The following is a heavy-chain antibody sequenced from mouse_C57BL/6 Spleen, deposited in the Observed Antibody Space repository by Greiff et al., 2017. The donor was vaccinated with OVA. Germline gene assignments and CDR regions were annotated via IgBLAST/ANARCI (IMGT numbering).Heavy chain of an antibody. CDR3: ARPIYSNFWYFDV. CDR2: ILPSIGRT. D-gene: IGHD2-5*01. J-gene: IGHJ1*03. CDR1: ASEVFPIAY. V-gene: IGHV15-2*01. Sequence: VQLQQSGSELRSPGSSVKLSCKDFASEVFPIAYMSWVRQKPGHGFEWIGGILPSIGRTIYGEKFEDKATLDADTLSNTAYLELNSLTSEDSAIYYCARPIYSNFWYFDVWGTGTTVTVS.